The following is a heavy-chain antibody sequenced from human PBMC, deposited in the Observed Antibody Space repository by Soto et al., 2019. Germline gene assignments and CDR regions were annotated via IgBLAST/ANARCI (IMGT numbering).Heavy chain of an antibody. CDR1: GFTFSDYY. Sequence: GGSLRLSCAASGFTFSDYYMSRIRQAPGKGLEWVSYISSSGSTIYYADSVKGRFTISRDNAKNSLYLQMNSLRAEDTAVYYCARKPYSSSWSDYWGQGTLVTVSS. CDR2: ISSSGSTI. D-gene: IGHD6-13*01. J-gene: IGHJ4*02. CDR3: ARKPYSSSWSDY. V-gene: IGHV3-11*01.